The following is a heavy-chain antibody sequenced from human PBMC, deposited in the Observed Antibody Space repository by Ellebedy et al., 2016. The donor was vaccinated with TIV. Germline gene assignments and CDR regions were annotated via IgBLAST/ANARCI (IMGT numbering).Heavy chain of an antibody. Sequence: SETLSLTXEVDLPSLSGYYWAWIRQPPGKGLEWIGDINHRGATKSISSLKSRVTISLDTSKKQFSLNITSVTAADTAFYYCARGSMVRGLAGWGQGTLVTVSS. CDR1: LPSLSGYY. CDR3: ARGSMVRGLAG. CDR2: INHRGAT. D-gene: IGHD3-10*01. J-gene: IGHJ4*02. V-gene: IGHV4-34*01.